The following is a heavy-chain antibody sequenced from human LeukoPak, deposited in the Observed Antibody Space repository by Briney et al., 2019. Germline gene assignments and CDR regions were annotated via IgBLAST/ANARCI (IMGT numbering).Heavy chain of an antibody. D-gene: IGHD6-19*01. V-gene: IGHV1-2*02. Sequence: ASVKVSCKASGYTFTSYDINWVRQATGQGLEWMGWINPKSGDPIYVQKFQGRVTLTRDTSIDTVYLELSSLKSDDTAVYYCARDPVGVRYSSGPGAKFDYWGQGTLVTVSS. J-gene: IGHJ4*02. CDR3: ARDPVGVRYSSGPGAKFDY. CDR2: INPKSGDP. CDR1: GYTFTSYD.